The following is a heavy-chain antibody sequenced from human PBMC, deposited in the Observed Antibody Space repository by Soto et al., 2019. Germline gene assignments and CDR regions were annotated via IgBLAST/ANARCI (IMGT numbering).Heavy chain of an antibody. V-gene: IGHV1-69*02. D-gene: IGHD4-17*01. CDR1: GGTFSSYT. CDR3: ARGHDYGDDSSSY. CDR2: IIPIIGIA. Sequence: QVQLLQSGAEVKKPGSSVKVSCKASGGTFSSYTISWVRQAPGQGLEWMGRIIPIIGIANYAQKCQGRVTITAEKSTSTAYMELSSLSSEDTAVYYCARGHDYGDDSSSYWGQGTLGTVSS. J-gene: IGHJ4*02.